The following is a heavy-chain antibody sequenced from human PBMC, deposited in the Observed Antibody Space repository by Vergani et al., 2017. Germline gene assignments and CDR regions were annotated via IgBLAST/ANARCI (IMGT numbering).Heavy chain of an antibody. CDR2: IYPGDSDT. CDR3: ARGIYGDYKVRYYFDY. Sequence: EVPLVQSGAEVKQPGESLKISCKGSGYSFTSYWIGWVRQMPGKGLEWMGIIYPGDSDTRYSPSFQGQVTISADKSISTAYLQWSSLKASDTAMYYCARGIYGDYKVRYYFDYWGQGTLVTDSS. CDR1: GYSFTSYW. D-gene: IGHD4-17*01. V-gene: IGHV5-51*01. J-gene: IGHJ4*02.